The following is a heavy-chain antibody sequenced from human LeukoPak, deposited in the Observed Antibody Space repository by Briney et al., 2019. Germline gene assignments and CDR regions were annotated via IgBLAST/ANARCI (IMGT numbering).Heavy chain of an antibody. D-gene: IGHD6-13*01. CDR3: ARGQQRSFDY. Sequence: PSETLSLTCAVYGGSFRGYYWSWIRQPPGKGLEWIGEINHSGSTNYNPSLKSRVTISVDTSKNQFSLKLSSVTAADTAVYYCARGQQRSFDYWGQGTLVTVSS. CDR1: GGSFRGYY. CDR2: INHSGST. V-gene: IGHV4-34*01. J-gene: IGHJ4*02.